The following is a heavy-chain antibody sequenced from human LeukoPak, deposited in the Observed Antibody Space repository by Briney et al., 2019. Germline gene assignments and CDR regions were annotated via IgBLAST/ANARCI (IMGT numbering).Heavy chain of an antibody. CDR2: ISGSGYST. CDR3: AKLRSGLSYFDY. D-gene: IGHD4-17*01. V-gene: IGHV3-23*01. Sequence: PGGSLRLSCAVSGFTFSSYAMSWVRQAPGKGLEWVSSISGSGYSTYSADSVKGRFTISRDNSKSTLYLQMNSLRAEDTAVHYCAKLRSGLSYFDYWGQGTLVTVSS. J-gene: IGHJ4*02. CDR1: GFTFSSYA.